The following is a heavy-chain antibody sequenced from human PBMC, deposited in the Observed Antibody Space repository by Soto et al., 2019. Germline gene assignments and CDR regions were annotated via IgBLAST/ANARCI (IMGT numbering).Heavy chain of an antibody. Sequence: QVQLQESGPGLVMPSQTLSLTCTVSGGSITSDNYCWTWIRQHPVKGLEWMGHIYYSGSTSYNPPLKSRVTISIDTSKNQFSLKLTSVTAADTAVYYCARDGDYFGSGSPPLLSKWGQGTLVTVSS. CDR1: GGSITSDNYC. CDR3: ARDGDYFGSGSPPLLSK. V-gene: IGHV4-31*03. CDR2: IYYSGST. D-gene: IGHD3-10*01. J-gene: IGHJ4*02.